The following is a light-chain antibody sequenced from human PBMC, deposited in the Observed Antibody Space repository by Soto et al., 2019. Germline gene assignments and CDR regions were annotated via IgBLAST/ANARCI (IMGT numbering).Light chain of an antibody. V-gene: IGKV3-20*01. CDR1: QSVSSSY. CDR3: QQYGSSPYT. CDR2: GAS. Sequence: EIVLTQSPGTLSLSPGERATLSCRASQSVSSSYLAWYQQKPGQAPRLLIYGASSRATGIPDRFSGSGSGTDFTLTLSSLEPEDFAVSYCQQYGSSPYTFGQGTKLEIK. J-gene: IGKJ2*01.